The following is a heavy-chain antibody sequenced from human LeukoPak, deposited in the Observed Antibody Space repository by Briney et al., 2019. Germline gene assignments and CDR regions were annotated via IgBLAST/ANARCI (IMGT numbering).Heavy chain of an antibody. CDR2: INTNTGNP. V-gene: IGHV7-4-1*02. CDR3: ARGLVPAALNNYYGMDV. Sequence: ASVKVSCKASRYTFTSYAMNWVRQAPGQGLEWMGWINTNTGNPTYAQGFTGRFVFSLDTSVSTAYLQISSLKAEDTAVYYCARGLVPAALNNYYGMDVWGQGTTVTVSS. D-gene: IGHD2-2*01. J-gene: IGHJ6*02. CDR1: RYTFTSYA.